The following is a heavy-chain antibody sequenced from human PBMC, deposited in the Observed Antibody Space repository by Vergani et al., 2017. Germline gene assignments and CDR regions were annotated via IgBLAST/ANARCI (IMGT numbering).Heavy chain of an antibody. V-gene: IGHV3-74*01. CDR2: VGFDGSDT. J-gene: IGHJ4*02. Sequence: EVQLVESGGGLVQPGGSLRLSCAASVFPLSNAWIHWVRQGPGKGLEWVSRVGFDGSDTVYADSVKGRFTISKDSAMNTVHLQMTNVRAEDTAVYCCARDGAGTIDFDYGGPGILVTVSS. CDR3: ARDGAGTIDFDY. CDR1: VFPLSNAW. D-gene: IGHD1-26*01.